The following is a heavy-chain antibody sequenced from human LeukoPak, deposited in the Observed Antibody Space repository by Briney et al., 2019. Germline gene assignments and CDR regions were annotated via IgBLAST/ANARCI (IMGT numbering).Heavy chain of an antibody. CDR3: ARDTVGADY. D-gene: IGHD1-26*01. J-gene: IGHJ4*02. V-gene: IGHV4-59*01. CDR1: GGSIRSYY. CDR2: IYYSGST. Sequence: PSETLSLTCTVSGGSIRSYYWSWIRQPPGKGLEWVGYIYYSGSTNYNPSLKSRVTISVDTSKNQFSLKLNSVTAADTAVYYCARDTVGADYWGQGTLVTVSS.